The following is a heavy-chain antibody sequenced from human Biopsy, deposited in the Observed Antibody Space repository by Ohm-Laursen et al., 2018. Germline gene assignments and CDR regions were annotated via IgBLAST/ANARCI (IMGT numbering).Heavy chain of an antibody. J-gene: IGHJ4*02. CDR3: ARGMRSSGWPYFDS. V-gene: IGHV4-61*01. D-gene: IGHD6-19*01. Sequence: SETLSLTCTVSGDSVSSGSFYWTWIRQPPGQGLEYIGYIYDRGSTANYNPSLESRVTMSVDMPKNQFSLKLSSETAADTAIYYCARGMRSSGWPYFDSWGQGTLVTVSS. CDR1: GDSVSSGSFY. CDR2: IYDRGSTA.